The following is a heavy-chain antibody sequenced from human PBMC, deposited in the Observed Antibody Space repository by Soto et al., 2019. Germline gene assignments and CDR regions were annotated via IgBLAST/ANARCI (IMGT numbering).Heavy chain of an antibody. V-gene: IGHV3-33*01. CDR3: ARIWEAAAGSFDY. D-gene: IGHD6-13*01. J-gene: IGHJ4*02. CDR1: GFTFSSYG. Sequence: GGSLRLSCAASGFTFSSYGMHWVRQAPGKGLEWVAVIWYDGSNKYYADSVKGRFTISRDNSKNTLYLQMNSLRAEGTAVYYCARIWEAAAGSFDYWGQGTLVTVSS. CDR2: IWYDGSNK.